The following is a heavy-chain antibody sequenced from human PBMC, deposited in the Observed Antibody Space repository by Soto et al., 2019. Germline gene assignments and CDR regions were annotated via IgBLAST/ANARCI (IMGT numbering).Heavy chain of an antibody. CDR1: GYTFTSYG. CDR3: ARAKGPRPPAAFDT. CDR2: ISAYNGNT. J-gene: IGHJ3*02. Sequence: ASVKVSCKASGYTFTSYGISWVRQAPGQGLEWMGWISAYNGNTNYAQKLQGRVTMTTDTSTSTAYMELRSLRSDDTAVYYCARAKGPRPPAAFDTWGQGTMVTVSS. D-gene: IGHD5-12*01. V-gene: IGHV1-18*01.